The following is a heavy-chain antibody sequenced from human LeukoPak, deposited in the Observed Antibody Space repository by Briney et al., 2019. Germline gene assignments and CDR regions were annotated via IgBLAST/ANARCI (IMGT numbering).Heavy chain of an antibody. CDR3: ARDQEVGATPHYYYYGMDV. Sequence: GGSLRLSCAASGFTFSSYGMHWVRQAPGKGLEWVAVIWYDGSNKYYADSVKGRFTISRDNSKNTLYLQMNSLRAEDTAVYYCARDQEVGATPHYYYYGMDVWGQGTTVTVSS. V-gene: IGHV3-33*01. CDR1: GFTFSSYG. CDR2: IWYDGSNK. J-gene: IGHJ6*02. D-gene: IGHD1-26*01.